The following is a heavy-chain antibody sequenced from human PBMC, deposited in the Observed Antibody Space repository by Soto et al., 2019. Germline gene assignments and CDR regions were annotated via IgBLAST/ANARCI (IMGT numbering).Heavy chain of an antibody. D-gene: IGHD3-3*01. CDR3: ARDFWSGSPPMNYYYYMDV. Sequence: GASVKVSCKASGYTFNSYAMHWGRQAPGQKFEWMGWINAGNGNTKYSQKFQGRVTITRDTSASTAYMELSSLRSEDTAVYYCARDFWSGSPPMNYYYYMDVWGKGTTVTVSS. J-gene: IGHJ6*03. CDR2: INAGNGNT. CDR1: GYTFNSYA. V-gene: IGHV1-3*01.